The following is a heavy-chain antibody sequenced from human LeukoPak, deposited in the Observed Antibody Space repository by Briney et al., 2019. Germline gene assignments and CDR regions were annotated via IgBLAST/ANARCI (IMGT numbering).Heavy chain of an antibody. J-gene: IGHJ4*02. D-gene: IGHD5-18*01. CDR2: MQSTGNS. V-gene: IGHV4-59*11. Sequence: PSETLSLTRSVFGDPISTHHWNWLRKPPGKGLEWIAYMQSTGNSQYNSSLKSRVAMSVDTSKNQVVLNLSSVTAADTAVYYCARDKRHSYGRYFAHWGQGMLVTVSS. CDR1: GDPISTHH. CDR3: ARDKRHSYGRYFAH.